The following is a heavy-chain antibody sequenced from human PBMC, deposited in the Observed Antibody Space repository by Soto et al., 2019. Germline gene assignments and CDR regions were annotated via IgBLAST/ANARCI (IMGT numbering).Heavy chain of an antibody. V-gene: IGHV1-69*13. CDR2: IIPIFGTA. CDR3: ARDHIKTDRPRDRYYYGMDV. D-gene: IGHD2-15*01. Sequence: GASVKVSCKASGGTFSSYAISWVRQAPGQGLEWMGGIIPIFGTANYAQKFQGRVTITADESTSTAYMELSGLRSEDTAVYYCARDHIKTDRPRDRYYYGMDVWGQGTTVTVPS. J-gene: IGHJ6*02. CDR1: GGTFSSYA.